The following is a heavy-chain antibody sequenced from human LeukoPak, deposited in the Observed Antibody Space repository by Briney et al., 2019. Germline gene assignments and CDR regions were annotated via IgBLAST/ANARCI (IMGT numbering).Heavy chain of an antibody. Sequence: SQTLSLTCAVSGGSISSGGYYWSWIRQPPGKGLEWIGEINHSGSTNYNPSLKSRVTISVDTSKNQFSLKLSSVTAADTAVYYCARGFHFGVVHLLTHYYYYGMDVWGQGTTVTVSS. D-gene: IGHD3-3*01. J-gene: IGHJ6*02. V-gene: IGHV4-30-2*01. CDR1: GGSISSGGYY. CDR3: ARGFHFGVVHLLTHYYYYGMDV. CDR2: INHSGST.